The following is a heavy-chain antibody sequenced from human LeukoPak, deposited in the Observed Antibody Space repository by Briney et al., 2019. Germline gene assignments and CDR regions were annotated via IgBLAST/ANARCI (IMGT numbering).Heavy chain of an antibody. V-gene: IGHV4-38-2*01. CDR3: ARSGDYIKEGFDY. D-gene: IGHD3-22*01. CDR1: GYSIGSGHY. Sequence: SETLSLTCAVSGYSIGSGHYWGWIRQSPGKGLEWIGSINHSGITEYNPSLKSRVTLSVDTSKNQFSLQLRSVTAADRALYYCARSGDYIKEGFDYWGQGTQVTVSS. J-gene: IGHJ4*02. CDR2: INHSGIT.